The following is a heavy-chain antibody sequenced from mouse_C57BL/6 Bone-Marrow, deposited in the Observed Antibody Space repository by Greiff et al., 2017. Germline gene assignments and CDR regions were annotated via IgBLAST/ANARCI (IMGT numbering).Heavy chain of an antibody. J-gene: IGHJ3*01. CDR2: ISSGGSYT. Sequence: VLLVESGGDLVKPGGSLKFSCAASGFTFSSYGMSWVRQTPDQWLEWVATISSGGSYTYYPDSVKGLFTITRANAKNTLYLQMSSQKSKDTAMDYCASGYGSSCVWFAYWGQGTLVTVSA. CDR1: GFTFSSYG. D-gene: IGHD1-1*01. V-gene: IGHV5-6*01. CDR3: ASGYGSSCVWFAY.